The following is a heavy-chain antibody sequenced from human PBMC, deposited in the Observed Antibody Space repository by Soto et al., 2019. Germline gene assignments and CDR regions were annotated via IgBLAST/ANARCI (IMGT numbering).Heavy chain of an antibody. CDR3: AYMTNTFAFHC. J-gene: IGHJ4*02. Sequence: QITLKESGPPLVKPTQTLTLTCTFSGFSLNTRGVGVGWIRQPPGKALEWLAVIYWDDDKGYSPSLKSRLTITKDTSKNQVVLTMNSMDPVDTATYYCAYMTNTFAFHCWGQGTLVTVAS. CDR1: GFSLNTRGVG. CDR2: IYWDDDK. V-gene: IGHV2-5*02.